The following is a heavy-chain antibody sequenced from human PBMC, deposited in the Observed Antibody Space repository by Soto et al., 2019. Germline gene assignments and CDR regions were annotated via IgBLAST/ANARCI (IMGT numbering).Heavy chain of an antibody. J-gene: IGHJ5*02. V-gene: IGHV3-23*01. CDR3: AKRAITMVRGVSYNWFDP. CDR1: GFTFSSYA. Sequence: HPGGSLRLSCAASGFTFSSYAMSWVRQAPGKGLEWVSAISGSGGSTYYADTVKGRFTISRDNSKNTLYLQMNSLRAEDTAVYYCAKRAITMVRGVSYNWFDPWGQGTLVTVSS. D-gene: IGHD3-10*01. CDR2: ISGSGGST.